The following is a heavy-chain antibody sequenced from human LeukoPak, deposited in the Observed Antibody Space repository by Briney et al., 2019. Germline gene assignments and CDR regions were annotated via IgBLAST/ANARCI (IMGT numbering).Heavy chain of an antibody. V-gene: IGHV1-46*01. CDR2: INPSGGST. Sequence: ASVKVSCKASGYTFTSYYMYWVRQAPGQGREWMGIINPSGGSTSYAQKFQGRVTMTRDTSPSTVYMELSSLRSDDTAVYYCAREGCSHHHNILYNWFDPWGQGTLVTVSS. CDR1: GYTFTSYY. D-gene: IGHD2/OR15-2a*01. CDR3: AREGCSHHHNILYNWFDP. J-gene: IGHJ5*02.